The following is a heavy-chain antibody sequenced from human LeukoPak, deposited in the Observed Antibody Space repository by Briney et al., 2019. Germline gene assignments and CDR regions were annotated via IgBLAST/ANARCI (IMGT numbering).Heavy chain of an antibody. Sequence: GGSLRLSCAASGFTFSSYWMHWVRQAPGKGLVWVSRINSDGSSTSYADSVKGRFTISRDNSKNTLYLQMNSLRAEDTAVYYCAKALVTSESYYFDYWGQGTLVIVSS. CDR1: GFTFSSYW. J-gene: IGHJ4*02. CDR3: AKALVTSESYYFDY. CDR2: INSDGSST. V-gene: IGHV3-74*01. D-gene: IGHD3-16*02.